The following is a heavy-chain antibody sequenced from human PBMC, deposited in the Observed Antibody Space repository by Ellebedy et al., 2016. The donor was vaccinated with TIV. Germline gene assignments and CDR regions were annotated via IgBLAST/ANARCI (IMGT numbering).Heavy chain of an antibody. CDR3: ARDPRGPYYDSLGMDV. CDR2: IYYTGST. Sequence: GSLRLSXTVSGGSISSYYWSWIRQPPGKGLEWIGYIYYTGSTKYNPSLKSRVTMSVDTSKNQFSLKLSSVTAADTAMYYCARDPRGPYYDSLGMDVWGQGTTVTVSS. CDR1: GGSISSYY. J-gene: IGHJ6*02. V-gene: IGHV4-59*01. D-gene: IGHD3-22*01.